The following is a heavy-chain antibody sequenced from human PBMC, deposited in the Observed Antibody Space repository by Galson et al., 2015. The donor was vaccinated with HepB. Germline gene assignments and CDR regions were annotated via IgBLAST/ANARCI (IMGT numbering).Heavy chain of an antibody. J-gene: IGHJ4*02. CDR1: GFTFSHAW. CDR2: NKSTTDGGTT. D-gene: IGHD2-2*01. V-gene: IGHV3-15*07. Sequence: SLRLSCAASGFTFSHAWMNWVRQSPGKGLEWVGQNKSTTDGGTTDYAAPVKGRFTISRDDSKNMLFLQMHSLETEDTAVYYCTTDFCSSLSCNWVYWGQGTLVTVSS. CDR3: TTDFCSSLSCNWVY.